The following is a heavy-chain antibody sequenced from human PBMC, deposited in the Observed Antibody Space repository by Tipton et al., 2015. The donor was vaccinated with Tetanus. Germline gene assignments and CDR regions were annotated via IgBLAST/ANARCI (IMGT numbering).Heavy chain of an antibody. CDR1: GFTFSSYG. J-gene: IGHJ3*02. CDR3: ATAGKWELLIDAFDI. V-gene: IGHV3-33*01. CDR2: IWYDGSNK. Sequence: AASGFTFSSYGMHWVRQAPGKGLEWVAVIWYDGSNKYYADSVKGRFTISRDNSKNTLYLQMNSLRAEDTAVYYCATAGKWELLIDAFDIWGQGTMVTVSS. D-gene: IGHD1-26*01.